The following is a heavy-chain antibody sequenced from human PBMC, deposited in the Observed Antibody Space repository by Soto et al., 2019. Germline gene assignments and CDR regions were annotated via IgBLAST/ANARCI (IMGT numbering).Heavy chain of an antibody. J-gene: IGHJ4*02. V-gene: IGHV4-31*03. Sequence: SETLSLTCTVSGGSISSGGYYWSWIRQHPGKGLEWIGYIYYSGSTYYNPSLKSRLTISVDTSKNQFSLKLSSVTVADTAVYYCATSYGNAWYTYWGQGTQVTVSS. CDR1: GGSISSGGYY. CDR3: ATSYGNAWYTY. CDR2: IYYSGST. D-gene: IGHD6-13*01.